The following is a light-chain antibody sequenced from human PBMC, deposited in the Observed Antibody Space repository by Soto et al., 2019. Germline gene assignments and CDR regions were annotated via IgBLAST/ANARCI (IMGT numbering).Light chain of an antibody. J-gene: IGLJ1*01. Sequence: QSALTQPPSASGSPGQSVTISCTGTSSDVGGYNYVSWYQQHPGKAPKLMIYEVSKRPSGVPDRFSGSKSGNTASLTVSGIQAEDEADYYCSSYSGSNNTLYVFGTGTKVT. V-gene: IGLV2-8*01. CDR3: SSYSGSNNTLYV. CDR2: EVS. CDR1: SSDVGGYNY.